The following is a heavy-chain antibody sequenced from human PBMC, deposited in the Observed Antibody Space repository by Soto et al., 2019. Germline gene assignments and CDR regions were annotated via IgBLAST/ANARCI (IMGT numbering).Heavy chain of an antibody. V-gene: IGHV4-30-2*01. CDR2: TYHSGSP. CDR1: GGSISSGGYT. Sequence: PSETLSLTCAFSGGSISSGGYTWTWIRQPPGQGLEWIGYTYHSGSPYYNPSLKSRVTISVDTSKNQFSLKLSSVTAADMAMYYCARIVGATSSDAFDIWGQGTMVTVSS. J-gene: IGHJ3*02. D-gene: IGHD1-26*01. CDR3: ARIVGATSSDAFDI.